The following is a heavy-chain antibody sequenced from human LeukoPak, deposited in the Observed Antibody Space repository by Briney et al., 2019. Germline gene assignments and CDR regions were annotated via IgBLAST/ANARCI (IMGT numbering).Heavy chain of an antibody. Sequence: GASVKVTCKASGYTFTGYYMHWVRQAPGQGLEWMGWINPNSGGTNYAQKFQGRVTMTRDTSISTAYMELSRLRSDDTAVYYCARGGQWLTSDWFDPWGQGTLVTVSS. CDR2: INPNSGGT. CDR3: ARGGQWLTSDWFDP. J-gene: IGHJ5*02. D-gene: IGHD6-19*01. CDR1: GYTFTGYY. V-gene: IGHV1-2*02.